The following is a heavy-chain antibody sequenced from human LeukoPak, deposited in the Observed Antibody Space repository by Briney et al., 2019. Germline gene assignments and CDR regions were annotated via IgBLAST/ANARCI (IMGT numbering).Heavy chain of an antibody. J-gene: IGHJ4*02. Sequence: GGSLRLSCAASGFTFSSYEMNWVRQAPGKGLEWVSYISSSGSTIYYADSVKGRFTISRDNAKNSLYLQMNSLRAEDTAVYYCARHLRHRYSGSYWGGHSTLFDYWGQGTLVTVSS. V-gene: IGHV3-48*03. CDR1: GFTFSSYE. CDR2: ISSSGSTI. CDR3: ARHLRHRYSGSYWGGHSTLFDY. D-gene: IGHD1-26*01.